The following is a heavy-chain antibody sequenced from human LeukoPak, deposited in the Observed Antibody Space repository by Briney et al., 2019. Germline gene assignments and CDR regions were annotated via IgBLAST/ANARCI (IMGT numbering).Heavy chain of an antibody. Sequence: EASVKVSCKASGGTFSSYAISWVRRAPGQGLEWMGGIIPIFGTANYAQKFQGRVTITADESTSTAYMELSSLRSEDTAVYYCARQNYDSSGYLAAFDIWGQGTMVTVSS. CDR1: GGTFSSYA. J-gene: IGHJ3*02. V-gene: IGHV1-69*01. CDR3: ARQNYDSSGYLAAFDI. D-gene: IGHD3-22*01. CDR2: IIPIFGTA.